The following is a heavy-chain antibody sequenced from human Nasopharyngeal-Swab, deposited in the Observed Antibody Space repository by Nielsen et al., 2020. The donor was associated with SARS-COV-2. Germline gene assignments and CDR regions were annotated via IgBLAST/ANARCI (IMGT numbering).Heavy chain of an antibody. J-gene: IGHJ4*02. V-gene: IGHV4-39*01. Sequence: SETLSLTCTVSGGSISSSSYYWVWIRQPPGKGLEWIGSIYYSGSTYYNPSLKGRVTISVDTSKNQFSLKLSSVTAADTAVYYCARPRADYYDSSGYWGQGTLVTVSS. CDR1: GGSISSSSYY. CDR2: IYYSGST. D-gene: IGHD3-22*01. CDR3: ARPRADYYDSSGY.